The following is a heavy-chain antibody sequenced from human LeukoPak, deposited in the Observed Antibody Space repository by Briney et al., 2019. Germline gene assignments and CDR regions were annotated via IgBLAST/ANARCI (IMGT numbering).Heavy chain of an antibody. CDR1: GFTFSSYS. V-gene: IGHV3-21*03. D-gene: IGHD2-2*03. CDR3: TTLLAPGYCSSTSCYHFDY. Sequence: GGSLRLSCAASGFTFSSYSMNWVRQAPGKGLEWVSSISTSSIYIYYADSMKGRFTISRDNAKKSLYLQMNSLKTEDTAVYYCTTLLAPGYCSSTSCYHFDYWGQGTLVTVSS. J-gene: IGHJ4*02. CDR2: ISTSSIYI.